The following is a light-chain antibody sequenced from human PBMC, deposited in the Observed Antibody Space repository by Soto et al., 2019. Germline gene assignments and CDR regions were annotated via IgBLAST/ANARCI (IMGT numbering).Light chain of an antibody. V-gene: IGKV3-11*01. CDR3: QQRSNWPST. J-gene: IGKJ4*01. CDR1: QSVSSY. Sequence: EIVLTQSPVTLSLSPGERATLSCRASQSVSSYLAWYQQKPGQAPRLLIYDASNRATGIPARFSGSGSGTGFTLTISSLEPEDFAVYYCQQRSNWPSTFGGGTKV. CDR2: DAS.